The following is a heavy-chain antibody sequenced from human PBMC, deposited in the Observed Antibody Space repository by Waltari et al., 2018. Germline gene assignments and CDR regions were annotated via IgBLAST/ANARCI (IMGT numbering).Heavy chain of an antibody. CDR1: GGSISSYY. Sequence: QVQLQESGPGLVKPSETLSLTCTVSGGSISSYYCSWIRQSPGKGLEWIGYISYSGSTNYNPSLKSRVIISVDTSKNQFSLNLSSVIAADTAVYYCARSGGYQSPLLYWGQGTLVTVSS. V-gene: IGHV4-59*08. D-gene: IGHD3-22*01. CDR3: ARSGGYQSPLLY. J-gene: IGHJ4*02. CDR2: ISYSGST.